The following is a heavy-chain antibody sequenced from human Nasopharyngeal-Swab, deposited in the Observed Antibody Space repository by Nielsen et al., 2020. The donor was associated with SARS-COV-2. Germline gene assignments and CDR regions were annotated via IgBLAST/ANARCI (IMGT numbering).Heavy chain of an antibody. J-gene: IGHJ6*02. CDR3: ARDQAGTIFGVVIMNYGMDV. V-gene: IGHV1-46*01. Sequence: ASVKVSCKASGYTFTSYYMHWVRQAPGQGLEWMGIINPSGGSTSYAQKFQGRVTMTRHTSTSTVYMALSSLRSEDTAVYYCARDQAGTIFGVVIMNYGMDVWGQGTTVTVSS. D-gene: IGHD3-3*01. CDR2: INPSGGST. CDR1: GYTFTSYY.